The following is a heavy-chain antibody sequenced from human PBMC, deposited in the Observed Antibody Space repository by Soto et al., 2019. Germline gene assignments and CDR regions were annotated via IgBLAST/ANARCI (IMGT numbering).Heavy chain of an antibody. J-gene: IGHJ5*02. CDR1: GGSISSGDYY. D-gene: IGHD5-18*01. Sequence: TSETLSLTCTVSGGSISSGDYYWSWIRQPPGKGLEWIGNIYYSGSTYYNPSLKSRVTMSVDASKNQFSLELTSVTAADTAVYYCARRLGYGNSYDPWGQGTLVTVSS. CDR2: IYYSGST. CDR3: ARRLGYGNSYDP. V-gene: IGHV4-39*01.